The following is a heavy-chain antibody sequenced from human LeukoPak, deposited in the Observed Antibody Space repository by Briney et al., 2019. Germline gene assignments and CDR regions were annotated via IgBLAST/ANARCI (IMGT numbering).Heavy chain of an antibody. J-gene: IGHJ3*02. D-gene: IGHD3-3*01. Sequence: SETLSLTCTVSGGSISSSSYYWGWIRQPPGKGLEWIGSIYHSGSTYYNPSLKSRVTISVDTSKNHFSLTLSSVTAADTAVYYCARFGGPHAFDIWGQGTMVTVSS. CDR2: IYHSGST. V-gene: IGHV4-39*07. CDR1: GGSISSSSYY. CDR3: ARFGGPHAFDI.